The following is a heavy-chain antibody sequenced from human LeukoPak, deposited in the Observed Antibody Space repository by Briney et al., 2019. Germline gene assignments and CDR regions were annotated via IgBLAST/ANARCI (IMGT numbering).Heavy chain of an antibody. Sequence: GGSLRLSCAASGFTFSSYSMNWVRQAPGKGLEWVSSVSSSSSYLYYADSVKGRFTISRDNAKNSLYLQMNSLRAEDTAVYYCARVGSSWSFDYWGQGTLVTVSS. J-gene: IGHJ4*02. CDR1: GFTFSSYS. D-gene: IGHD6-13*01. CDR3: ARVGSSWSFDY. V-gene: IGHV3-21*01. CDR2: VSSSSSYL.